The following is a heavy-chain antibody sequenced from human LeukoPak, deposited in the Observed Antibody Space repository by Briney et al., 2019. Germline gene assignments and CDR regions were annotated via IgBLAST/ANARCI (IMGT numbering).Heavy chain of an antibody. J-gene: IGHJ6*03. V-gene: IGHV4-61*05. CDR1: GGSISSSSYY. D-gene: IGHD6-19*01. CDR2: IYYSGST. Sequence: PSETLSLTCTVSGGSISSSSYYWGWIRQPPGKGLEWIGYIYYSGSTNYNPSLKSRVTISVDTSKNQFSLKLSSVTAADTAVYYCARAPAVAVYYYYMDVWGKGTTVTVSS. CDR3: ARAPAVAVYYYYMDV.